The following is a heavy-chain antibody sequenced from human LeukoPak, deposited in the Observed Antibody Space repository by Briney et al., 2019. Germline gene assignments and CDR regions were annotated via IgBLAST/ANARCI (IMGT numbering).Heavy chain of an antibody. D-gene: IGHD3-10*01. Sequence: GGSLRLSCAASGFTFSSYWMSWVRQAPGKGLEWVANIKQDGSEKYYVDSVKGRFTISRDNAKNSLYLQMNSLRGEDTAVYYCARSGSGRYNDYWGQGTLVTVSS. J-gene: IGHJ4*02. CDR3: ARSGSGRYNDY. V-gene: IGHV3-7*01. CDR1: GFTFSSYW. CDR2: IKQDGSEK.